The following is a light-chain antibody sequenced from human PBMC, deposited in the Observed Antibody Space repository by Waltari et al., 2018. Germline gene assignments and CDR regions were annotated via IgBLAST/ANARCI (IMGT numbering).Light chain of an antibody. V-gene: IGLV2-14*03. J-gene: IGLJ2*01. CDR2: DVN. CDR3: SSYTTTSTLLVV. CDR1: SSDIGSYNY. Sequence: QSALTQPASVSGSPGQSITISCTGTSSDIGSYNYVSWYQHHPGKAPKLMIFDVNNRPSGCSDRFSGAKSGNTASLTISGLHAEDDADYYCSSYTTTSTLLVVFGGGTKLTVL.